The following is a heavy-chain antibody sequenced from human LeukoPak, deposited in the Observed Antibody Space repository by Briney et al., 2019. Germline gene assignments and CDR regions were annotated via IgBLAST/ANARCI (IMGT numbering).Heavy chain of an antibody. CDR2: IWYDGSNK. D-gene: IGHD2-8*01. J-gene: IGHJ4*02. Sequence: PGGSLRLSCAASGFTFSSYGMHWVRQAPGKGLEWVAVIWYDGSNKYYADSVKGRFTISRDNSKNTLYLQMNSLRAEDTAVYYCARDRARVYALIDYWGQGTLVTVSS. CDR3: ARDRARVYALIDY. V-gene: IGHV3-33*01. CDR1: GFTFSSYG.